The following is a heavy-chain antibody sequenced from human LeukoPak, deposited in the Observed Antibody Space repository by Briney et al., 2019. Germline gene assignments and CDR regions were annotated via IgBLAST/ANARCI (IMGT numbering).Heavy chain of an antibody. D-gene: IGHD6-19*01. CDR1: GFTFSSYW. J-gene: IGHJ4*02. CDR3: ARANSSGWYY. V-gene: IGHV3-74*01. Sequence: GGSLRLSCAASGFTFSSYWMHWVRQAPGKGLVWVSRINSDGSSTSYADSVRGRFTISRDNVKNTLYPQMNSLRAEDTAVYYCARANSSGWYYWGQGTLVTVSS. CDR2: INSDGSST.